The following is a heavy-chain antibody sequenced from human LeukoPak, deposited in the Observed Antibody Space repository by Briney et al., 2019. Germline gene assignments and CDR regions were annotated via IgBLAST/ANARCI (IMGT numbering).Heavy chain of an antibody. Sequence: EASVKVSCKASGYTFTGYYMHWVRQAPGQALEWMGRINPNSGGTNYAQKFQGRVTMTRDTSISTAYMELSRLRSDDTAVYYCARVTPAGLAYDYWGQGTLVTVSS. CDR3: ARVTPAGLAYDY. J-gene: IGHJ4*02. D-gene: IGHD2-21*01. CDR2: INPNSGGT. V-gene: IGHV1-2*06. CDR1: GYTFTGYY.